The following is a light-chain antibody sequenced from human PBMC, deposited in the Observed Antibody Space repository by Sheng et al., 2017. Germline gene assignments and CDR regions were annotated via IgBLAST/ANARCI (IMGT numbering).Light chain of an antibody. CDR1: QTVLYNSNNKNY. CDR3: QQYYTTPYT. Sequence: DIVMTQSPDSLTVSLGERATINCKSSQTVLYNSNNKNYLAWYQHKPGQPPKLLIYWASTRESGVPDRFSGSGSGTDFTLTISSLQAEDVAVYYCQQYYTTPYTFGQGT. J-gene: IGKJ2*01. CDR2: WAS. V-gene: IGKV4-1*01.